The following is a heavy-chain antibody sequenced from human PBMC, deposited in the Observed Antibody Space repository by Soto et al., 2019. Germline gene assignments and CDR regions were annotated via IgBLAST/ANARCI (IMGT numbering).Heavy chain of an antibody. V-gene: IGHV7-4-1*01. CDR1: GYTFTSYA. D-gene: IGHD4-4*01. Sequence: GASVKVSCKASGYTFTSYAINWVRQAPGQGLEWMGWINTNTGNPTYAQGFTGRFVFSLDTPVSTAYLQICSLKAEDTAVYYCARGTPFKATVTLGYWGQGTLVTVSS. CDR2: INTNTGNP. J-gene: IGHJ4*02. CDR3: ARGTPFKATVTLGY.